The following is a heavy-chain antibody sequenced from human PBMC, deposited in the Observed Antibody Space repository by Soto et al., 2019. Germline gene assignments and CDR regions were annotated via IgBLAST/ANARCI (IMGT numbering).Heavy chain of an antibody. D-gene: IGHD1-26*01. V-gene: IGHV3-30*18. J-gene: IGHJ6*02. Sequence: GGSLRLSCAASGFTFSSYGMHWVRQAPGKGLEWVAVISYDGSNKYYADSVKGRFTISRDNSKNTLYLQMNSLRAEDTAVYYCAKDSGSYSEDYYYYGMDVWGQGTTVTVSS. CDR1: GFTFSSYG. CDR3: AKDSGSYSEDYYYYGMDV. CDR2: ISYDGSNK.